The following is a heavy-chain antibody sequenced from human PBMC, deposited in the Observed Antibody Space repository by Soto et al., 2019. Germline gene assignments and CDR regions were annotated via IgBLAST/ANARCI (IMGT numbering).Heavy chain of an antibody. V-gene: IGHV4-59*01. D-gene: IGHD4-17*01. J-gene: IGHJ4*02. CDR3: ARDSPYGDYVPFDY. CDR2: IYYSRST. CDR1: GGSISSYY. Sequence: QVQLQESGPGLVKPSETLSLTCTVSGGSISSYYWSWIRQPPGKGLEWIGYIYYSRSTNYNPSLKSRVTISVDTSKNQFSLKLSSVTAADTAVYYCARDSPYGDYVPFDYWGQGTLVTVSS.